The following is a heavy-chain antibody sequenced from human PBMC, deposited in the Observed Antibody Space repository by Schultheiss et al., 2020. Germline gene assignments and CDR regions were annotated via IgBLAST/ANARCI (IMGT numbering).Heavy chain of an antibody. CDR3: AKSYYYGSGDYYFYYNGMDV. CDR2: ISYDGSNK. J-gene: IGHJ6*02. D-gene: IGHD3-10*01. Sequence: GGSLRLSCEASGYTFSSYAMHWVRQAPGKGLEWVAVISYDGSNKYYADSVKGRITICRDNSKNTLYVQMNSLRAEDTAVYYCAKSYYYGSGDYYFYYNGMDVWGQGTTVTVSS. CDR1: GYTFSSYA. V-gene: IGHV3-30-3*02.